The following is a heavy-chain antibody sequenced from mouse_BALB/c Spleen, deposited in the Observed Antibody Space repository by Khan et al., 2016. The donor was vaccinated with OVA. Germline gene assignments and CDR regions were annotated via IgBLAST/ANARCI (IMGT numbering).Heavy chain of an antibody. Sequence: QIQLVQSGPEMKKPGETVKISCKASGYTFTNYGMNWVKQSPGKALKWMGWINTFTGEPTYADDFKGRFAFSLETSASTAYLQINNLKNEDTATFFCARPAYFSYSLDHWGQGTSVTVAS. D-gene: IGHD2-12*01. J-gene: IGHJ4*01. CDR2: INTFTGEP. CDR3: ARPAYFSYSLDH. V-gene: IGHV9-3-1*01. CDR1: GYTFTNYG.